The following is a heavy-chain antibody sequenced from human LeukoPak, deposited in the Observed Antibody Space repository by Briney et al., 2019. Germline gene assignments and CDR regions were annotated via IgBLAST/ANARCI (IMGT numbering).Heavy chain of an antibody. Sequence: SETLSLTCTVSGGSISSYYWSWIRQPPGKGLEWIGYIYYSGSTYYNPSLKSRVTISVDTSKNQFSLKLSSVTAADTAVYYCARVYCGGDCYSTENWFDPWGQGTLVIVSS. J-gene: IGHJ5*02. CDR2: IYYSGST. D-gene: IGHD2-21*02. V-gene: IGHV4-30-4*08. CDR3: ARVYCGGDCYSTENWFDP. CDR1: GGSISSYY.